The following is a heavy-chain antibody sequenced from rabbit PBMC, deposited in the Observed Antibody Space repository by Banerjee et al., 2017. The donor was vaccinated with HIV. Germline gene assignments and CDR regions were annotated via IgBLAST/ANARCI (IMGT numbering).Heavy chain of an antibody. Sequence: QEQLKETGGGLVQPGGSLTLSCKASGFDFSSVSWMYWVRQAPGKGLEWIGYIDPVFGSTDYASWVNGRFTISKTSSTTVTLQMTSLTAADTATYFCARDQTGDGVSVHTLWGPGTL. CDR2: IDPVFGST. D-gene: IGHD2-1*01. CDR1: GFDFSSVSW. V-gene: IGHV1S45*01. CDR3: ARDQTGDGVSVHTL. J-gene: IGHJ4*01.